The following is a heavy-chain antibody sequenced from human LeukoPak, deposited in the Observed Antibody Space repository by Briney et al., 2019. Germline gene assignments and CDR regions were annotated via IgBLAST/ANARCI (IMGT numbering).Heavy chain of an antibody. D-gene: IGHD3-9*01. CDR3: ARRTITRSNYYGMDV. CDR1: GFTFSSYS. J-gene: IGHJ6*02. CDR2: VSTTSSYI. Sequence: PGGSLRLSCAASGFTFSSYSMTWVRQAPGKGLEWVSCVSTTSSYIYYADSVKGRFTISRDNAKNSLYLQMNSLRAEDTAVYYCARRTITRSNYYGMDVWGQGTTVTVSS. V-gene: IGHV3-21*01.